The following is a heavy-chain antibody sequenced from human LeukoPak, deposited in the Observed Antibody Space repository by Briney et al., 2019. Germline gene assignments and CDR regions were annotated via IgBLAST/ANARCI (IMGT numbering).Heavy chain of an antibody. CDR3: ARDGGPTRFDY. V-gene: IGHV4-31*03. Sequence: SQTLSLTCTVSGGSISSGVYFWSWIRQHPGKGLEWIGYIDYSGSTYYNPSLKSRGSISVDTSKNQFSLSLRSVTAADTAVYYCARDGGPTRFDYWGQGTLVTVSS. CDR1: GGSISSGVYF. J-gene: IGHJ4*02. D-gene: IGHD3-3*01. CDR2: IDYSGST.